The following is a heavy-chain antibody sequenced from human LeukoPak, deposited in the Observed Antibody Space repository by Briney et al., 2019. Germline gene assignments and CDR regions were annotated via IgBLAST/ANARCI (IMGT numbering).Heavy chain of an antibody. CDR3: VRAYDY. Sequence: SETLSLTCAVYGGSFSGSNWSWIRQSPGKGLEWIGEIYNSGNTIYNPSLKSRAIISVDTSKNQVSLNLISVTAADTAVYYCVRAYDYWGQGTLVTVSS. V-gene: IGHV4-34*01. J-gene: IGHJ4*02. CDR2: IYNSGNT. CDR1: GGSFSGSN.